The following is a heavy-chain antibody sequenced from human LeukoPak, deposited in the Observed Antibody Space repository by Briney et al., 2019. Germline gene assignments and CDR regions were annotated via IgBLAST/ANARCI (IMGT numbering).Heavy chain of an antibody. V-gene: IGHV5-51*01. D-gene: IGHD6-19*01. J-gene: IGHJ4*02. CDR1: GYIFASYW. Sequence: GESLKISCKASGYIFASYWIGWVRQMPGKGLEWMGIIYPGDSDTRYSPSFQGQVTISVDTSITTAYLQWTSLKASDTAMYYCARQRSSGSPADYWGQGTLVTVSS. CDR3: ARQRSSGSPADY. CDR2: IYPGDSDT.